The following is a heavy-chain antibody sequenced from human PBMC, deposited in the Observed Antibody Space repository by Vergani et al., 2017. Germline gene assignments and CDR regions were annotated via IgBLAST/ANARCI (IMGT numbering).Heavy chain of an antibody. Sequence: QVQLVQSGAEVKKPGSSVKVSCKASGGTFSSYTISWVRQAPGQGLEWMGRIIPILGIANYAQKFQGRVTITADESTSTAYMELSSLRSEDTAVYYCARGVGATRNYYYMDVWGKGTTVTVSS. CDR3: ARGVGATRNYYYMDV. V-gene: IGHV1-69*09. CDR2: IIPILGIA. D-gene: IGHD1-26*01. J-gene: IGHJ6*03. CDR1: GGTFSSYT.